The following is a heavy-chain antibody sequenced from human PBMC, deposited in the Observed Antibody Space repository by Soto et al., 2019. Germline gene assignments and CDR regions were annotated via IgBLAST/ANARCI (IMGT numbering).Heavy chain of an antibody. D-gene: IGHD3-3*01. V-gene: IGHV3-33*01. CDR3: ARDHYDFWSGYAEYYFDY. CDR1: GFTFSSYG. CDR2: IWYDGSNK. Sequence: PGGSLRLSCAASGFTFSSYGMHWVRQAPGKGLEWVAVIWYDGSNKYYADSVKGRFTISRDNSKNTLYLQMNSLRAEDTAVYYCARDHYDFWSGYAEYYFDYWGQGTLVTSPQ. J-gene: IGHJ4*02.